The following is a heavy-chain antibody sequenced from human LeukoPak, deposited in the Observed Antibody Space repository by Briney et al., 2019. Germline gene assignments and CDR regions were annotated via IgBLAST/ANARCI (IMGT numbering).Heavy chain of an antibody. CDR3: ARVGQWLALDY. J-gene: IGHJ4*02. Sequence: PGGSLRLSCAASGFTLSSYWMTWVRQAPGKGLEWVANIKQDGSEEHYVDSVKGRFTISRDNAKNSLYLQMSSLRAEDTAVYYCARVGQWLALDYWGQGTLVTVSS. CDR1: GFTLSSYW. CDR2: IKQDGSEE. V-gene: IGHV3-7*05. D-gene: IGHD6-19*01.